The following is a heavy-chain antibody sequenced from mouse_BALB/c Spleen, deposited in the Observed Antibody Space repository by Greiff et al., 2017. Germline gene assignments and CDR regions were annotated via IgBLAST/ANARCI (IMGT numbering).Heavy chain of an antibody. J-gene: IGHJ3*01. D-gene: IGHD1-1*01. CDR1: GFTFSDYY. CDR3: ARALITTVVEGFAY. CDR2: ISDGGSYT. Sequence: DVKLVESGGGLVKPGGSLKLSCAASGFTFSDYYMYWVRQTPEKRLEWVATISDGGSYTYYPDSVKGRFTISRDNAKNNLYLQMSSLKSEDTAMYYCARALITTVVEGFAYWGQGTLVTVSA. V-gene: IGHV5-4*02.